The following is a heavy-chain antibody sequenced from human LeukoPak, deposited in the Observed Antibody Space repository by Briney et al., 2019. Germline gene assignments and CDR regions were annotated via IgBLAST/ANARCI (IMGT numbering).Heavy chain of an antibody. V-gene: IGHV3-30*03. D-gene: IGHD1-26*01. CDR3: ARDEVGATVLDY. Sequence: GGSLRLSCAASGFTFSSYSMNWVRQAPGKGLEWVAVISYDGSNKYYADSVKGRFTISRDNSKNTLYLQMNSLRAEDTAVYYCARDEVGATVLDYWGQGTLVTVSS. J-gene: IGHJ4*02. CDR1: GFTFSSYS. CDR2: ISYDGSNK.